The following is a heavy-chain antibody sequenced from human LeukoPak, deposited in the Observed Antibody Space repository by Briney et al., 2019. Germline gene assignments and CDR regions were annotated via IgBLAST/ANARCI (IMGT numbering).Heavy chain of an antibody. J-gene: IGHJ4*02. CDR2: IIVSAGST. V-gene: IGHV3-23*01. CDR3: AKARWYYDILTGYTGGHFDY. CDR1: GFTFSSYA. Sequence: PGGSLRLSCAASGFTFSSYAMSWVRQAPGKGMEWVSAIIVSAGSTYYADSVKGRFTISRDNSKNTLYLQMNSLRAEDTAVYYCAKARWYYDILTGYTGGHFDYWGQGTLVTVSS. D-gene: IGHD3-9*01.